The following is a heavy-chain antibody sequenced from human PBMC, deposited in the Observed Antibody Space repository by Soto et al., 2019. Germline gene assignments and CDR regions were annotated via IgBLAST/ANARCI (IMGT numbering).Heavy chain of an antibody. V-gene: IGHV4-61*02. D-gene: IGHD3-10*01. Sequence: PSATLSLTCPGAGLSTRSSTYSLGWIRPHPGKGLEWIGRIYTSGSTNYNPSLKSRVTMSVDTSKNQFSLKLSSVTAADTAVYYCARDSPLVRGVYRWHNRFDPWGQGTLGTVAS. J-gene: IGHJ5*02. CDR2: IYTSGST. CDR3: ARDSPLVRGVYRWHNRFDP. CDR1: GLSTRSSTYS.